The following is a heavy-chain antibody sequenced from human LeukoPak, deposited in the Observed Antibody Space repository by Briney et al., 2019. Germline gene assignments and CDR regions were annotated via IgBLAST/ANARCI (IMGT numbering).Heavy chain of an antibody. V-gene: IGHV3-15*01. Sequence: GGSLRLSCATSGFTFSGAWLSWVRQAPGKGLEWIGRIKNDGATDYAAPVRGRFTISRDVSRATLYLQMNSLKTEDIAIYYCTTVTHFYLGGQGTLVTVSS. D-gene: IGHD2-15*01. J-gene: IGHJ4*02. CDR3: TTVTHFYL. CDR2: IKNDGAT. CDR1: GFTFSGAW.